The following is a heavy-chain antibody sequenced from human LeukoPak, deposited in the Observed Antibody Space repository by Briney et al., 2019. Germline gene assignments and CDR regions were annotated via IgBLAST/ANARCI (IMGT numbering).Heavy chain of an antibody. V-gene: IGHV4-4*09. CDR2: IYPSGST. J-gene: IGHJ5*02. CDR1: GGSISSYY. Sequence: SETLSLTCSVSGGSISSYYWSWIRQPPGKGLEWIGYIYPSGSTNYNPSLKSRVTISVDTSKNQFSLKLSSVTAADTAVYYCASSGYSYGYFRRGGFDPWGQGTLVTVSS. CDR3: ASSGYSYGYFRRGGFDP. D-gene: IGHD5-18*01.